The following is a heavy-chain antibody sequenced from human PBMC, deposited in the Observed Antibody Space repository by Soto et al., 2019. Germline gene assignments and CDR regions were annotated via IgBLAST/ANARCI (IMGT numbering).Heavy chain of an antibody. J-gene: IGHJ4*02. CDR2: ISGSGRSI. CDR1: GFTFSDYY. CDR3: ARELNEVVVVGTPVY. D-gene: IGHD2-15*01. V-gene: IGHV3-11*01. Sequence: QVQLVESGGGLVKPGGSLRLSCAASGFTFSDYYISWIRQAPGRGLEWVSYISGSGRSIFYADSVNGRFTISRDNANNSVFLQMTSLRVEDTAVYYCARELNEVVVVGTPVYWGQGTLVTVSS.